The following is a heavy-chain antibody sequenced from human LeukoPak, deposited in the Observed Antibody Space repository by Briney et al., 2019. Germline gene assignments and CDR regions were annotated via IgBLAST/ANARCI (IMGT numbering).Heavy chain of an antibody. CDR2: IRYDGSNK. V-gene: IGHV3-30*02. D-gene: IGHD6-19*01. CDR3: AKDEYSSGWTTSNLDAFDI. CDR1: GFTFSSYG. J-gene: IGHJ3*02. Sequence: PGGSLRLSCAASGFTFSSYGMHWVRQAPGKGLEWVAFIRYDGSNKYYADSVKGRFTISRDNSKNTLYLQMNSLRAEDTAVYYCAKDEYSSGWTTSNLDAFDIWGQGTMVTVSS.